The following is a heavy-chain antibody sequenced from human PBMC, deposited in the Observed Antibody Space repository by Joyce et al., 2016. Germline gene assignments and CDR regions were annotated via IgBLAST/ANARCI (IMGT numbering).Heavy chain of an antibody. CDR3: ARGGIVYDYSMDL. Sequence: EVQLVESGGGLVKPGGSLRISCVASGFTFSTSSMSWSRRAPRKGLEGVSAISSDSTYIFYADSVKGRFTVSRDNAKNSLYLQMNSLRAEDTAVFFCARGGIVYDYSMDLWGQGTTVTVSS. V-gene: IGHV3-21*02. CDR1: GFTFSTSS. J-gene: IGHJ6*02. CDR2: ISSDSTYI. D-gene: IGHD3-22*01.